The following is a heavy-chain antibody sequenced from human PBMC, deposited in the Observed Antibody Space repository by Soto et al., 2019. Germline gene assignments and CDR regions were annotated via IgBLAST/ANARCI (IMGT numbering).Heavy chain of an antibody. J-gene: IGHJ4*02. CDR1: GFTFSSYS. D-gene: IGHD6-6*01. V-gene: IGHV3-48*01. Sequence: EVQLVESGGGLVQPGGSLRLSCAASGFTFSSYSMNWVRQAPGKGLEWVSYISSSSSTIYYADSVKGRFTISRDNAKNSRYLPMNSLRAEDTAVYYCAKSLGSSSYWGQGTLVTVSS. CDR2: ISSSSSTI. CDR3: AKSLGSSSY.